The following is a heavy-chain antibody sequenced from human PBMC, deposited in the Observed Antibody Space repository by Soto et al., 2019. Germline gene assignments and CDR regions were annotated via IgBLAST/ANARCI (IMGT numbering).Heavy chain of an antibody. CDR2: IYWDDDK. Sequence: QITLKESGPTLVKPTQTLTLTCTFSGFSLSTSGVGVGWIRQPPGKALEWLALIYWDDDKRYSPSLKSRLTLTKDTSKYQVVLTMTNMDPVDTATYYCAHGPMVRGMGAWFDPWGQGTLVTVSS. J-gene: IGHJ5*02. CDR3: AHGPMVRGMGAWFDP. D-gene: IGHD3-10*01. CDR1: GFSLSTSGVG. V-gene: IGHV2-5*02.